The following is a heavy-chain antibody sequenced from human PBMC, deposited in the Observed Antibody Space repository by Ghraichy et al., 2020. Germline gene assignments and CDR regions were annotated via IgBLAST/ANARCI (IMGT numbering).Heavy chain of an antibody. J-gene: IGHJ4*02. CDR1: GGSISSGSYY. Sequence: SQTLSLTCTVSGGSISSGSYYWSWIRQPAGKGLEWIGRIYTSGSTNYNPSLKSRVTISVDTSKNQFSLKLSSVTAADTAVYYCARQPTYTFGGVIGLDDYWGQGTLVTVSS. CDR3: ARQPTYTFGGVIGLDDY. CDR2: IYTSGST. V-gene: IGHV4-61*02. D-gene: IGHD3-16*02.